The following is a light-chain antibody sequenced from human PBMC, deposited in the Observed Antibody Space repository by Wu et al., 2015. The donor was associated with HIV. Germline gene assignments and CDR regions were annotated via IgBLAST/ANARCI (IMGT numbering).Light chain of an antibody. V-gene: IGKV1-5*03. Sequence: ASVGDRVTITCRASQSISSWVAWYQQRPGKAPKLLIYRASRLQSGVPSRFSGSASGTEFTLTISGLQPDDFATYYCQQYXSFGQGTKLEIK. CDR3: QQYXS. CDR2: RAS. CDR1: QSISSW. J-gene: IGKJ2*01.